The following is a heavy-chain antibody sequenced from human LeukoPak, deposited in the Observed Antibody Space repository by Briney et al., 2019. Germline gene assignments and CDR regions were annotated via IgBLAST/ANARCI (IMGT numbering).Heavy chain of an antibody. D-gene: IGHD1-26*01. CDR3: ARRVGPNNLHLDF. J-gene: IGHJ4*02. Sequence: PGGSLRLSCAASGLTFTSHAISWVRQAPGKGLEWVSSISGDAEDTYYADSVKGRFAISRDNARNTVFLQMNSLRAEDTAVYFCARRVGPNNLHLDFWGQGTLVSV. CDR2: ISGDAEDT. V-gene: IGHV3-23*01. CDR1: GLTFTSHA.